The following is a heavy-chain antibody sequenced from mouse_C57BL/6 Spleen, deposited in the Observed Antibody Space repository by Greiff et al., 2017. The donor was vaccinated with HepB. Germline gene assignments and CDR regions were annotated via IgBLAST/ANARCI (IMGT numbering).Heavy chain of an antibody. J-gene: IGHJ3*01. V-gene: IGHV5-17*01. CDR2: ISSGSSTI. CDR3: GRRAQATY. D-gene: IGHD3-2*02. Sequence: DVHLVESGGGLVKPGGSLKLSCAASGFTFSDYGMHWVRQAPEKGLEWVAYISSGSSTIYYADTVKGRFTISRDNAKNTLFLQMTSLRYEDTAMYYCGRRAQATYWGQGTLVTVSA. CDR1: GFTFSDYG.